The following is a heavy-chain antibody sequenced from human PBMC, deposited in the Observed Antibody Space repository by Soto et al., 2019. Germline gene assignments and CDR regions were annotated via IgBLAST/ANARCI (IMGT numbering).Heavy chain of an antibody. CDR2: IIPILGIA. D-gene: IGHD3-10*01. CDR3: AREYGFLPSGDAFDI. J-gene: IGHJ3*02. CDR1: GGTFSSYP. V-gene: IGHV1-69*04. Sequence: QVQLVQSGAEVKKPGSSVKVSCKASGGTFSSYPISWVRQAPGQGLEWMGRIIPILGIANYAQKFQGRVTITADKSTSTAYMELSSLRSEDTAVYYCAREYGFLPSGDAFDIWGQGTMVTVSS.